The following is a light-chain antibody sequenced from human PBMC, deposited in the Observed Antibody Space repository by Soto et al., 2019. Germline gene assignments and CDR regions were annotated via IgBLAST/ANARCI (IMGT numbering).Light chain of an antibody. V-gene: IGKV3-15*01. Sequence: EIVMTQSPATLSVSPGESATLSCRASQSVSRNLAWYQQKPGQAPRLLIYDASTRATGVPARFSGSGFGTGFTLSISSRQSEDFAVYYCHQYNEWPQVTFGRGTKVDIX. CDR3: HQYNEWPQVT. CDR1: QSVSRN. CDR2: DAS. J-gene: IGKJ4*01.